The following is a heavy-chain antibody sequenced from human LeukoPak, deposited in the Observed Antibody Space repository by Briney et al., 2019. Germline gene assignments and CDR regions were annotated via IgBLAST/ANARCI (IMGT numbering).Heavy chain of an antibody. CDR2: IKQDGSEK. V-gene: IGHV3-7*01. D-gene: IGHD6-6*01. CDR1: GFAFSSYW. Sequence: GGSLRLSCAASGFAFSSYWMSWVRQAPGKGLEWVANIKQDGSEKYYVDSVKGRFTISRDNAKNSLYLQMNSLRAEDTAVYYCARGRAARPGSPPGAFDIWGQGTMVTVSS. J-gene: IGHJ3*02. CDR3: ARGRAARPGSPPGAFDI.